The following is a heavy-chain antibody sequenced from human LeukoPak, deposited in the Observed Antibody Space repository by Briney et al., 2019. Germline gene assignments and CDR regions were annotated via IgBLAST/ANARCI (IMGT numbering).Heavy chain of an antibody. CDR1: GFTFSNYA. J-gene: IGHJ4*02. CDR2: ISSSSTTI. CDR3: ARHCTSTSCLEY. D-gene: IGHD2-2*01. Sequence: PGRSLRLSCAASGFTFSNYAMHWVRRAPGKGLEWFSYISSSSTTIYYADSVKGRFTISRDNAKNSLYLQMNSLRAEDTAVYYCARHCTSTSCLEYWGRGTLVTVSS. V-gene: IGHV3-48*01.